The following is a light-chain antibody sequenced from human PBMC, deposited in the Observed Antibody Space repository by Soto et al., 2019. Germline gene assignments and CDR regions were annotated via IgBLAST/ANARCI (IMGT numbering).Light chain of an antibody. CDR1: QSVSSN. CDR2: RAS. J-gene: IGKJ1*01. Sequence: EIVMTQSPATLSVSPGERATLSCRASQSVSSNLAWYQQKPGQAPRLLIYRASTRATGIPARFSGSGSGTESTLTISSLQSEDFAVYYCQQYNNWPRTFVQGTKVEIK. V-gene: IGKV3-15*01. CDR3: QQYNNWPRT.